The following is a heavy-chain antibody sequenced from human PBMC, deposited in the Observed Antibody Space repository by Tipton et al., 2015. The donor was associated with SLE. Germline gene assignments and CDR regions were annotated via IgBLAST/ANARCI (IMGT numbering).Heavy chain of an antibody. D-gene: IGHD3-3*01. Sequence: LRLSCTVSGYSISSGYYWGWIRQPPGKGLEWIGYIYYSGSTNYKPSLKSRVTISVDTSKNQFSLKLNSVTAADTAMYFCARSPGRLRSMDYWGQGTLVTVSS. CDR1: GYSISSGYY. CDR2: IYYSGST. J-gene: IGHJ4*02. CDR3: ARSPGRLRSMDY. V-gene: IGHV4-61*01.